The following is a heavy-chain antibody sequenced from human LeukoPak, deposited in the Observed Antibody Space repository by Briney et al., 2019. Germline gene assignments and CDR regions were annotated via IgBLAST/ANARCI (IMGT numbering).Heavy chain of an antibody. V-gene: IGHV4-59*01. CDR3: ARDDSTGLEGV. J-gene: IGHJ4*02. Sequence: SETLSLTCSVSGGSISSYYWSWIRQPPGKGLEWIGYIHYSGSTNYNPSLKSRVTISVNPSKNQFSLKLSSVTAADTAVYYCARDDSTGLEGVWGQGTLVTVSS. CDR2: IHYSGST. CDR1: GGSISSYY. D-gene: IGHD3-22*01.